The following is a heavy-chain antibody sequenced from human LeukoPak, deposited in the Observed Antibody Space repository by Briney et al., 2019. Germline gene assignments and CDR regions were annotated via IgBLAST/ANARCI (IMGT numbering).Heavy chain of an antibody. V-gene: IGHV3-74*01. Sequence: GGSLRLSCAASGFTFSRYWIHWVRQAPGKGLVWVSRINTDGSSTSYADSVKGRFTISRDNAKNTLYLQMNSLRVEDTAVYYCTRDYPIFDYWGQGTLVTVSS. CDR1: GFTFSRYW. J-gene: IGHJ4*02. D-gene: IGHD3-16*02. CDR3: TRDYPIFDY. CDR2: INTDGSST.